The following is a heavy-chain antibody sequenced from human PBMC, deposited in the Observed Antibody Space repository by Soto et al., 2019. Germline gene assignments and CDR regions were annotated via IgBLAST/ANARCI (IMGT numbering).Heavy chain of an antibody. J-gene: IGHJ4*02. D-gene: IGHD6-6*01. Sequence: EVQLVESGGGLVKPGGSLRLFCAASGFTFSSYAMTWVRLAPGKGLQWVSSITGSGSYIYYADSLKGRFTISRDNAKNSLWLQMNSLRADDTALYYCARDLSSSVDSWGQGTLVTVSS. CDR3: ARDLSSSVDS. CDR1: GFTFSSYA. V-gene: IGHV3-21*01. CDR2: ITGSGSYI.